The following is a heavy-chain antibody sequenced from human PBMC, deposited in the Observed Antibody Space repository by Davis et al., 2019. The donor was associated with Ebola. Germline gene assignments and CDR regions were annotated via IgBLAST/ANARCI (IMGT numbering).Heavy chain of an antibody. CDR3: ARLSVRGAIYYDY. V-gene: IGHV5-10-1*01. J-gene: IGHJ4*02. D-gene: IGHD3-10*02. CDR2: IDPSDSYT. CDR1: GYTFTSYA. Sequence: KVSCKASGYTFTSYAMHWVRQMPGKGLEWMGRIDPSDSYTNYSPSFQGHVTIPADKSISTAYLQWSSLKASDTAMYYCARLSVRGAIYYDYWGQGTLVTVSS.